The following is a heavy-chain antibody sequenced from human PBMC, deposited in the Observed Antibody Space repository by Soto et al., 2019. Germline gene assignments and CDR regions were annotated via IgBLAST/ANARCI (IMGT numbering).Heavy chain of an antibody. CDR1: GGSISSGCYS. D-gene: IGHD5-12*01. V-gene: IGHV4-30-2*01. J-gene: IGHJ4*02. CDR2: IYHSRST. Sequence: SETLSLTCAVSGGSISSGCYSWSWIRQPPGKGLEWIGYIYHSRSTYYNPSLKSRVTISVDRSKNQFSLKLSSVTAADTAVYYCAAGGGLPRYYWGQGTLVTVSS. CDR3: AAGGGLPRYY.